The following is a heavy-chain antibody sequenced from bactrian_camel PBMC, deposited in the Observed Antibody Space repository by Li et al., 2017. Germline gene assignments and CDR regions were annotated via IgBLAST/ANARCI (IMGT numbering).Heavy chain of an antibody. CDR3: AARGRTGLGYMELRY. Sequence: QVQLVESGGGSVQAGGFLRLSCTATRDTADGACMGWVRQAPGEEREGVAVIDGAGSTIYADSVKGRFTISKDNAANTLLLQMSSLKPEDTAVYYCAARGRTGLGYMELRYWGQGTQVTVS. J-gene: IGHJ4*01. CDR2: IDGAGST. CDR1: RDTADGAC. D-gene: IGHD1*01. V-gene: IGHV3S55*01.